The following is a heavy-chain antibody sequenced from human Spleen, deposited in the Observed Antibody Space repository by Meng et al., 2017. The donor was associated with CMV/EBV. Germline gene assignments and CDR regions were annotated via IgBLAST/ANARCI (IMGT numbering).Heavy chain of an antibody. D-gene: IGHD2-2*01. V-gene: IGHV3-23*01. J-gene: IGHJ5*02. Sequence: FRFYAYCMGWVRQAPGKGLEWVSSINSVGHHTNSAASVEGRFNVSRDNGKNTFYLQMNTLRGEDTDRYYCAKGYCSATSCGLNWFDTWGQGTLVTVSS. CDR1: FRFYAYC. CDR3: AKGYCSATSCGLNWFDT. CDR2: INSVGHHT.